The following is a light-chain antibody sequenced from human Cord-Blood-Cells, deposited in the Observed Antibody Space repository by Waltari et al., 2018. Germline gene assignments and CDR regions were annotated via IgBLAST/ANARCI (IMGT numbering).Light chain of an antibody. CDR1: SSDVGGYNY. Sequence: QSALTQPPSASGSPGQSVTISYTGTSSDVGGYNYVSWYQQHPGKAPKLMIYEVSKRPSGVPDRFSGSKSGNTASLTVSGLQAEDEADYYCSSYAGSNNYVFGTGIKVTVL. CDR3: SSYAGSNNYV. V-gene: IGLV2-8*01. CDR2: EVS. J-gene: IGLJ1*01.